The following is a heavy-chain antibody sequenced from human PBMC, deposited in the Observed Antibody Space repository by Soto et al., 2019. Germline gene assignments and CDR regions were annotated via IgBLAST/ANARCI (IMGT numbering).Heavy chain of an antibody. CDR2: INPNSGGT. J-gene: IGHJ6*02. CDR3: ARDEGRDSSGWYYYYYGMDV. Sequence: GASVKVSCKASGYTFTGYYMHWVRQAPGQGLEWMGWINPNSGGTNYAQKFQGRVTMTRDTSISTAYMELSRLRSDDTAVYYCARDEGRDSSGWYYYYYGMDVWGQGTTVTVS. V-gene: IGHV1-2*02. D-gene: IGHD6-19*01. CDR1: GYTFTGYY.